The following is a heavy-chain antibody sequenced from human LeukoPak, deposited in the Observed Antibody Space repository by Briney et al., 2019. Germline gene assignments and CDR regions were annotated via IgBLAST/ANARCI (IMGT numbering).Heavy chain of an antibody. Sequence: GESLKISCKSSGYSFTNYWIGWVRQMPGKGLEWMGIIYPGNSDTRYSPSFQGQVIISADKSISTAYLQWRSLKASDTAMYYCARWGTVTRFVVDYWGQGTLVTVSS. CDR1: GYSFTNYW. CDR3: ARWGTVTRFVVDY. D-gene: IGHD4-17*01. J-gene: IGHJ4*02. CDR2: IYPGNSDT. V-gene: IGHV5-51*01.